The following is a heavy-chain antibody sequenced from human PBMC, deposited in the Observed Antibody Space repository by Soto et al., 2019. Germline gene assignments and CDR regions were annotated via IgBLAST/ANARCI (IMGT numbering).Heavy chain of an antibody. CDR2: INAHSGGT. CDR3: AKDLTRQLAYWLAP. V-gene: IGHV1-2*02. J-gene: IGHJ5*02. D-gene: IGHD6-6*01. Sequence: GASVKVSCKASGFSFTGYYIHWLRQAPGQGLEWMGWINAHSGGTEYAQKFQGRVTLTRDTSIATAYLTLTSLTSDDTALYYCAKDLTRQLAYWLAPWAQGTQVTVSS. CDR1: GFSFTGYY.